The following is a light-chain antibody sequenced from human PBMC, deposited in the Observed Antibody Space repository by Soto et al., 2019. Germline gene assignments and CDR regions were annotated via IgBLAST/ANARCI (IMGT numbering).Light chain of an antibody. CDR3: SSYTTTDPYV. CDR1: SSDVGAYDF. J-gene: IGLJ1*01. CDR2: EVS. Sequence: QSVLTQPASVSGSPGQSITISCTGTSSDVGAYDFVSWYQQHPGKAPKYLIYEVSNRPSGVSDRFSGSKSGTTASLTISGRQAEDEADYYCSSYTTTDPYVFGTGTKVTVL. V-gene: IGLV2-14*01.